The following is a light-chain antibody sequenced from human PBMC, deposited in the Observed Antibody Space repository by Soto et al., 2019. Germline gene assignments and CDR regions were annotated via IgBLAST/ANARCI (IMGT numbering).Light chain of an antibody. V-gene: IGLV2-14*01. CDR3: SSYTSSSTYV. CDR2: DVS. Sequence: VLTQPAPVSGSPGQSITISCTGTSSDGGGYNYVSWYQQHPGKAPKLMIYDVSNRPSGVSNRFSGSKSGNTASLTISGLQAEDEADYYCSSYTSSSTYVFGTGTKVTVL. J-gene: IGLJ1*01. CDR1: SSDGGGYNY.